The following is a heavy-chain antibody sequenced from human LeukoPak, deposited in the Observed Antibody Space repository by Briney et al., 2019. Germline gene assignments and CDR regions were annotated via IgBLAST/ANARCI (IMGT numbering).Heavy chain of an antibody. Sequence: ASVKVSCKASGYTFTSYDITWVRQATGQGLEWMGWMKPNSVKTGYAQKFQGRVTMTRDTSISTAYMQLSSLRSEDTAVYYCARRKADQYDSRGSDYWGQGTLVTVSS. D-gene: IGHD3-22*01. CDR1: GYTFTSYD. J-gene: IGHJ4*02. CDR3: ARRKADQYDSRGSDY. CDR2: MKPNSVKT. V-gene: IGHV1-8*01.